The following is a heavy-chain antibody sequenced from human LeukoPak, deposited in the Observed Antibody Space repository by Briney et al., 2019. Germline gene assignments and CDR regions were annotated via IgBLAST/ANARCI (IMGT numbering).Heavy chain of an antibody. CDR3: ARERASGGTFSFDY. Sequence: ASVKVSCKASGNSFSKYGITWVRQAPGQGLEWIGWISGDKGDTKYSQKTQGRLMMTRDTSTTTVYMDLSSLRSDDTALYYCARERASGGTFSFDYWGQGTLVTVSS. V-gene: IGHV1-18*01. J-gene: IGHJ4*02. CDR2: ISGDKGDT. CDR1: GNSFSKYG. D-gene: IGHD1-1*01.